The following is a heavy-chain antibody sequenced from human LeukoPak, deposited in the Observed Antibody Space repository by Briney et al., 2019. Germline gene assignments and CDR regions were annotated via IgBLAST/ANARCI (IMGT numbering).Heavy chain of an antibody. CDR1: GSTFSSYA. J-gene: IGHJ4*02. D-gene: IGHD4-17*01. CDR2: ISGSSEST. Sequence: GGSLRLSCAASGSTFSSYAMNWVRQAPGKGLEWVSGISGSSESTYYADSVQGRFTISRDNSKNMLYLHMNSLRAEDTAVYYCAKRKYGDYLLDYWGQGTLDTVSS. CDR3: AKRKYGDYLLDY. V-gene: IGHV3-23*01.